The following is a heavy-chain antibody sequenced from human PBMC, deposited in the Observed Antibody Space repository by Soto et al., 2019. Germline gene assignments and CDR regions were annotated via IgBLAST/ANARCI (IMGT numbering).Heavy chain of an antibody. D-gene: IGHD1-7*01. CDR1: GFTVSSNY. V-gene: IGHV3-53*04. J-gene: IGHJ5*02. CDR2: IYSGGST. Sequence: GGSLRLSCAASGFTVSSNYMSWVRQAPGKGLEWVSVIYSGGSTYYADSVKGRFTISRHNSKNTLYLQMNSLRAEDTAVYYCARWRAMDWNYLRKNWFDPWGQGTLVTVSS. CDR3: ARWRAMDWNYLRKNWFDP.